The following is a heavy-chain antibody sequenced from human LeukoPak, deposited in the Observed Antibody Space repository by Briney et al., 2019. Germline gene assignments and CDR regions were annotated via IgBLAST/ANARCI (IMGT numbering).Heavy chain of an antibody. J-gene: IGHJ5*02. CDR1: GGSFSGYY. D-gene: IGHD3-22*01. CDR2: INHSGST. Sequence: SETLSLTCAVYGGSFSGYYWSWIRQPPGKGLEWIGEINHSGSTNYNPSLKSRVTISVDTSKNQFSLKLSSVTAADTAVYYCARNRITMIVVVITPGGFDPWGQGTLVTVSS. CDR3: ARNRITMIVVVITPGGFDP. V-gene: IGHV4-34*01.